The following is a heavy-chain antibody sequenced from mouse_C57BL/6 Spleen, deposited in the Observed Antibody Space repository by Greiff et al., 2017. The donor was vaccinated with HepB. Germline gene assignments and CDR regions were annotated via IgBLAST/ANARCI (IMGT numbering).Heavy chain of an antibody. V-gene: IGHV4-1*01. CDR2: IKPDSSRI. Sequence: AASGVDFSRYWMSWVRRAPGKGLEWIGEIKPDSSRINYAPSLKDKFIISRDNAKNTLYLQMSKVRSEDTALYYCASPNWDWAIDYWGQGTSVTVSS. J-gene: IGHJ4*01. CDR1: GVDFSRYW. D-gene: IGHD4-1*01. CDR3: ASPNWDWAIDY.